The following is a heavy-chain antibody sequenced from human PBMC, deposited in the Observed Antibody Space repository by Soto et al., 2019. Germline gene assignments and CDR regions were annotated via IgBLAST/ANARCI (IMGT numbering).Heavy chain of an antibody. CDR2: ISGSGGST. V-gene: IGHV3-23*01. Sequence: GGSLRLSCAASGFTFSSYAMSWVRQAPGKGLEWVSAISGSGGSTYYADSVKGRFTISRDNSKNTLYLQMNSLRAEDTAVYYCAAHIAARPGWYFDLWGRGTXVTVP. CDR3: AAHIAARPGWYFDL. D-gene: IGHD6-6*01. CDR1: GFTFSSYA. J-gene: IGHJ2*01.